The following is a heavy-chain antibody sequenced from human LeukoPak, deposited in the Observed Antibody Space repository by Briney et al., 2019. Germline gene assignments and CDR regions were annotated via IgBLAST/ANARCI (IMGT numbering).Heavy chain of an antibody. J-gene: IGHJ5*02. CDR2: IYTSGST. CDR3: ARVYWNYYGSGSHNWFDP. Sequence: PSETLSLTCTVSGRSISSYYWSWIRQPAGKGLEWIGRIYTSGSTNYNPSLKSRVTMSVDTSKNQFSLKLSSVTAADTAVYYCARVYWNYYGSGSHNWFDPWGQGTLVTVSS. D-gene: IGHD3-10*01. V-gene: IGHV4-4*07. CDR1: GRSISSYY.